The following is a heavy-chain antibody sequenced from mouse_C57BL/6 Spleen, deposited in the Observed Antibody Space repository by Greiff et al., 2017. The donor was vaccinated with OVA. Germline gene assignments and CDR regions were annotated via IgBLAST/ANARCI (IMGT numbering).Heavy chain of an antibody. Sequence: QVTLKVSGPGILQSSQTLSLTCSFSGFSLRTSGMGVSWIRQPSGKGLEWLAHIYWDDDKRYNPSLKSRLTISKDTSRNQVFLKITSVDTADTATYYRARLLDSAGYYYAMYYWGQGTSVTVSS. D-gene: IGHD3-2*02. J-gene: IGHJ4*01. CDR1: GFSLRTSGMG. V-gene: IGHV8-12*01. CDR2: IYWDDDK. CDR3: ARLLDSAGYYYAMYY.